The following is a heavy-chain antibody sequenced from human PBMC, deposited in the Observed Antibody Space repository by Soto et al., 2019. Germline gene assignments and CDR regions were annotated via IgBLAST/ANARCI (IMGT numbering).Heavy chain of an antibody. Sequence: GGSLRLSCAASGFTFSSYAMSRVRQAPGKGLEWVSAISGSGGSTYYADSVKGRFTISRDNSKNTLYLQMNSLRAEDTAVYYCAKLGDGTPSYFDYWGQGTLVTVSS. CDR2: ISGSGGST. CDR1: GFTFSSYA. CDR3: AKLGDGTPSYFDY. D-gene: IGHD1-1*01. J-gene: IGHJ4*02. V-gene: IGHV3-23*01.